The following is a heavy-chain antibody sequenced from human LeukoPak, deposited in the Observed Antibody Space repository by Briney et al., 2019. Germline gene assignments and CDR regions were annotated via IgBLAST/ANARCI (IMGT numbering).Heavy chain of an antibody. CDR1: GGSISSYY. CDR3: ARLTGYSSESWFDP. CDR2: IYTSGST. V-gene: IGHV4-4*07. D-gene: IGHD3-9*01. J-gene: IGHJ5*02. Sequence: SETLSLTCTVSGGSISSYYWSWIRQPAGKGLEWIGRIYTSGSTNYNHSLKSRVTMSVDTSKNQFSLKLSSVTAADTAVYYCARLTGYSSESWFDPWGQGTLVTVSS.